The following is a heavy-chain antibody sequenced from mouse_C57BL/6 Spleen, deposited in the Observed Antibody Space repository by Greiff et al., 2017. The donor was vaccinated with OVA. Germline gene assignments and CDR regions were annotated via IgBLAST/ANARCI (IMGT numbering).Heavy chain of an antibody. D-gene: IGHD1-1*01. J-gene: IGHJ2*01. CDR2: ISDGGSYT. V-gene: IGHV5-4*03. CDR1: GFTFSSYA. Sequence: EVKLVESGGGLVKPGGSLKLSCAASGFTFSSYAMSWVRQTPEKRLEWVATISDGGSYTYYPDNVKGRFTISRDNAKNNLYLQMSHLKSEDTAMYDCARGTTVDGYFDYWGQGTTLTVSS. CDR3: ARGTTVDGYFDY.